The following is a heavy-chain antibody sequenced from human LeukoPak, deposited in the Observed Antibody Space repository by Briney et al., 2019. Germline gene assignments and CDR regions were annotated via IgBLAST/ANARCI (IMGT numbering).Heavy chain of an antibody. D-gene: IGHD3-22*01. V-gene: IGHV3-23*01. J-gene: IGHJ3*02. CDR3: AKDSGYYDSSGYPPAGGSDI. Sequence: GGSLRLSCAASGFTFSDYYMSWIRQAPGKGLEWVSAISGSGGSTYYADSVKGRFTISRDNSKNTLYLQMNSLRAEDTAVYYCAKDSGYYDSSGYPPAGGSDIWGQGTMVTVSS. CDR1: GFTFSDYY. CDR2: ISGSGGST.